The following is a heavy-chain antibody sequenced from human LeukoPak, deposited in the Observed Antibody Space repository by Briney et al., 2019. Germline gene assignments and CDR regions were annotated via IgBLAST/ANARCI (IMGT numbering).Heavy chain of an antibody. J-gene: IGHJ3*01. D-gene: IGHD3-16*01. CDR2: ISNSDDTR. CDR3: VRGYYSYSFDF. V-gene: IGHV3-48*02. Sequence: GGSLRLSCAASGCTFTSYSMSWVRQAPGKGLEWVSFISNSDDTRYYADSVRGRFTISRDDAKNSLYLQMSSLRDGDTAVYYCVRGYYSYSFDFWGQGTVVTVSS. CDR1: GCTFTSYS.